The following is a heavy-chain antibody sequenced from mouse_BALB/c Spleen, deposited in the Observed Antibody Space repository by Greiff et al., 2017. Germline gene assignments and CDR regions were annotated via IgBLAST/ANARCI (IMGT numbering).Heavy chain of an antibody. V-gene: IGHV5-17*02. J-gene: IGHJ4*01. CDR3: ARGGVRAMDY. Sequence: EVKLMESGGGLVQPGGSRKLSCAASGFTFSSFGMHWVRQAPEKGLEWVAYISSGSSTIYYADTVKGRFTISRDNPKNTLFLQMTSLRSEDTAMYYCARGGVRAMDYWGQGTSVTVSS. CDR2: ISSGSSTI. CDR1: GFTFSSFG. D-gene: IGHD2-14*01.